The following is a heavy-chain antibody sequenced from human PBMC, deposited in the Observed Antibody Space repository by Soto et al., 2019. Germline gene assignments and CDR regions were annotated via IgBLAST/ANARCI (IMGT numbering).Heavy chain of an antibody. D-gene: IGHD2-8*01. Sequence: QLQLQESGPGLVKPSETLSLTCAVSGGSISSGNWWSWVRQPPGKGLEWIGEIYHSGSATYNPSLKSRVTISVDKSKNQFSLKLNSVTAADTAIYYCTHNGHYYLENWGQGTLVIVSS. CDR1: GGSISSGNW. V-gene: IGHV4-4*02. CDR3: THNGHYYLEN. J-gene: IGHJ4*02. CDR2: IYHSGSA.